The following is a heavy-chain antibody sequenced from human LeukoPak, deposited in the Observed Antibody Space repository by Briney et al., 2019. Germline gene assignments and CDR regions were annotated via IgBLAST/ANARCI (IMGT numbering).Heavy chain of an antibody. V-gene: IGHV3-11*01. J-gene: IGHJ4*02. CDR1: GFTFSDYY. D-gene: IGHD2-8*02. Sequence: GGSLRLSCAASGFTFSDYYMSWIRQTPGKGLEWVPYISSSGSTIYYADSVKGRFTISRDNAKNSLYLQMNSLRAEDTAIYYCATYRQVLLPFESWGQGTLVTVSS. CDR3: ATYRQVLLPFES. CDR2: ISSSGSTI.